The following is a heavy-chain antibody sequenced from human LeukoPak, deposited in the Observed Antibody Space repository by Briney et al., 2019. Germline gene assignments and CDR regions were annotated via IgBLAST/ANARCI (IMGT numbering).Heavy chain of an antibody. D-gene: IGHD2-2*01. J-gene: IGHJ4*02. Sequence: GESLKISCKGSGYSFTSYWIGGVRQMPGKGLEWMGIIYPGDSDTRYSPSFQGQVTISAHKSISTAYLQWSSLKASDTAMYYCARIFSSTSVYFDYWGQGTLVTVSS. CDR2: IYPGDSDT. V-gene: IGHV5-51*01. CDR3: ARIFSSTSVYFDY. CDR1: GYSFTSYW.